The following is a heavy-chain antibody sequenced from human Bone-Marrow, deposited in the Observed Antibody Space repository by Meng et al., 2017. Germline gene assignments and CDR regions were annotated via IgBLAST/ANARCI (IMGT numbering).Heavy chain of an antibody. Sequence: GESLKISCVASGITFRNLWMTWVRQAPGKGLEWVGRIKSKVNGGTTDFAAPVKGRFTISRDDPENTLYLQMNSLKTEDTAVYYCTTDLPFTEGGAITTWGQGTLVTVSS. CDR2: IKSKVNGGTT. CDR1: GITFRNLW. CDR3: TTDLPFTEGGAITT. V-gene: IGHV3-15*01. J-gene: IGHJ5*02. D-gene: IGHD3-16*01.